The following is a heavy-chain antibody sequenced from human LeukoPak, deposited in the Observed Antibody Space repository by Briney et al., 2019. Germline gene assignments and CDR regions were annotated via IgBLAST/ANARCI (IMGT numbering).Heavy chain of an antibody. V-gene: IGHV3-23*01. D-gene: IGHD1-14*01. CDR2: ISGSGGST. Sequence: PGGSLRLSCAASGFTFSSYAMSWVRQAPGKGLEWVSAISGSGGSTYYADSVKGRFTISRDNSKNTLYLQMNSLRAEDTAVYYCAKDQTEGLPRAEYFQHWGQGTLVTVSS. J-gene: IGHJ1*01. CDR1: GFTFSSYA. CDR3: AKDQTEGLPRAEYFQH.